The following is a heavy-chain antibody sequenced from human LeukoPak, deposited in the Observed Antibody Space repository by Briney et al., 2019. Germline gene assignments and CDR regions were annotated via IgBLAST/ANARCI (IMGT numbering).Heavy chain of an antibody. V-gene: IGHV3-9*01. D-gene: IGHD6-13*01. Sequence: GGSLRLSCAASGFTFDDYAMHRVRQAPGKGLEWVSGISWNSGSIGYADSVKGRFTISRDNAKNSLYLQMNSLRAEDTALYYCAKGTRSSWYVSLFDYWGQGTLVTVSS. J-gene: IGHJ4*02. CDR1: GFTFDDYA. CDR3: AKGTRSSWYVSLFDY. CDR2: ISWNSGSI.